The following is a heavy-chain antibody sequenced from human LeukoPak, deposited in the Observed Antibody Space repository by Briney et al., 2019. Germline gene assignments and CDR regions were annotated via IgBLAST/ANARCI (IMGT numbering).Heavy chain of an antibody. CDR2: IYYSGST. Sequence: SETLSLTCTVSGGSISSYYWSWIRQPPGKGLEWIGYIYYSGSTNYNPSLKSRVTISVDTSKNQFSLKLSSVTAADTAVYYCARVRSDFWSGLGSGYYFDYWGQGTLVTVSS. CDR1: GGSISSYY. D-gene: IGHD3-3*01. V-gene: IGHV4-59*01. J-gene: IGHJ4*02. CDR3: ARVRSDFWSGLGSGYYFDY.